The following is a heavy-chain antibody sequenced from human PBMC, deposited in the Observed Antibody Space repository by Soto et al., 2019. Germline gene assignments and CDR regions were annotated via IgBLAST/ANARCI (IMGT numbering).Heavy chain of an antibody. CDR1: GGSISSSRYC. D-gene: IGHD6-6*01. CDR3: ASARWNY. V-gene: IGHV4-39*01. CDR2: VNHSGKT. J-gene: IGHJ4*02. Sequence: PSETLSLTCTVSGGSISSSRYCWSWVRQAPGKGLEWIGNVNHSGKTNYKPSLKSRLSISVDTSKAQFSLRLTSVSAADMAVYYCASARWNYWGRGTVVTVS.